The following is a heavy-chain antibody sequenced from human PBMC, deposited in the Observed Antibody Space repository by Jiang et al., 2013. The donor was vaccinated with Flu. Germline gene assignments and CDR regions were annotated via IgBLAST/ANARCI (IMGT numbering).Heavy chain of an antibody. D-gene: IGHD2-15*01. V-gene: IGHV1-46*01. CDR1: GYTFSSQY. CDR2: INPGGGGT. Sequence: VQLVESGAEVKKAGASVNVSCKASGYTFSSQYLHWVRQAPGQGLEWMALINPGGGGTSYAQKFQGRVTMTRDTSTSTVYMELTSLRSEDTAVYYCARSKSCGGICYYFDSVGPGTLVTVSS. J-gene: IGHJ4*01. CDR3: ARSKSCGGICYYFDS.